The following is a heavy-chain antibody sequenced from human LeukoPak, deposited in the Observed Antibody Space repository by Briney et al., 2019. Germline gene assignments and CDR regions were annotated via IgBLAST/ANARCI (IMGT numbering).Heavy chain of an antibody. CDR2: IYYSGST. Sequence: PSETLFLTCTVSGGSISSGDYYWSWIRQPPGKGLEWIGYIYYSGSTYYNPSLKSRVTISVDTSKNQFSLKLSSVTAADTAVYYCAREDHGGNFDYWGQGTLVTVSS. CDR3: AREDHGGNFDY. V-gene: IGHV4-30-4*01. J-gene: IGHJ4*02. CDR1: GGSISSGDYY. D-gene: IGHD2-15*01.